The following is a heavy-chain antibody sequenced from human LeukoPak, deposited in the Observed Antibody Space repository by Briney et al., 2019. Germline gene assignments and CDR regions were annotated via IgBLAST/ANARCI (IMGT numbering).Heavy chain of an antibody. Sequence: PGGSLRLSCVASGITFSSYSMNWVRQAPGKGLEWVSYISSFSGTINYADSVKGRFTISRDNAKNSLYLQMNSLRAEDTAVYYCAREAGGSLSLDYWGQGTLVTVSS. CDR3: AREAGGSLSLDY. CDR1: GITFSSYS. J-gene: IGHJ4*02. V-gene: IGHV3-48*04. D-gene: IGHD1-26*01. CDR2: ISSFSGTI.